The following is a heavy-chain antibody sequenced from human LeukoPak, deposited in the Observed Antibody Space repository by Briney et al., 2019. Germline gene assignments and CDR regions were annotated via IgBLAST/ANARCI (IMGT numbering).Heavy chain of an antibody. CDR1: GGSFSSFY. CDR3: ARLSLMNPQLAYWYFDV. Sequence: SETLSLTCTVSGGSFSSFYWSWIRQPPGKGLEWIGEVTRNGDINYNPSLKSRVTLSLEASQNKFSLTVNSVSAADTAVYYCARLSLMNPQLAYWYFDVWGRGTLVTVSS. V-gene: IGHV4-34*01. J-gene: IGHJ2*01. D-gene: IGHD1-1*01. CDR2: VTRNGDI.